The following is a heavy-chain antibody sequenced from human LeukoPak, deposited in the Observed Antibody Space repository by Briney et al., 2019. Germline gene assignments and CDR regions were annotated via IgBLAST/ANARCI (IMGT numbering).Heavy chain of an antibody. Sequence: SETLSLTCAVSGGSISSGGYSWRWIRQPPGKGLEWIGYIYHSGSTYYNPSLKSRVTISVDRSKNQFSLKLSSVTAADTAVYYCARAEWGTAMARGVFDYWGQGTLVTVSS. V-gene: IGHV4-30-2*01. D-gene: IGHD5-18*01. CDR2: IYHSGST. CDR1: GGSISSGGYS. J-gene: IGHJ4*02. CDR3: ARAEWGTAMARGVFDY.